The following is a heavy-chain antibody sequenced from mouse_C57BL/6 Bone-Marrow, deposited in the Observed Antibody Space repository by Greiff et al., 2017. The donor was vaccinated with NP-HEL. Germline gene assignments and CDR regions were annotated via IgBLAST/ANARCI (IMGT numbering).Heavy chain of an antibody. CDR2: ISDGGSYT. CDR3: AREAYYSNYGGVYFDY. Sequence: EVQGVESGGGLVKPGGSLKLSCAASGFTFSSYAMSWVRQTPEKRLEWVATISDGGSYTYYPDNVKGRFTISRDNAKNNLYLQMSHLKSEDTAMYYCAREAYYSNYGGVYFDYWGQGTTLTVSS. D-gene: IGHD2-5*01. CDR1: GFTFSSYA. V-gene: IGHV5-4*01. J-gene: IGHJ2*01.